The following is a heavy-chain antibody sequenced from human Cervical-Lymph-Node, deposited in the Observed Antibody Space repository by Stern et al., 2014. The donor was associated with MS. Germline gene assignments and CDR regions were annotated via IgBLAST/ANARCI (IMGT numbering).Heavy chain of an antibody. V-gene: IGHV3-48*02. D-gene: IGHD1-7*01. Sequence: EVQLVGSGGGLVQPGGSLRLSFAASGFTFSTYSMNWVRQAPGKGLEWISYISSTSRTIYYADSVKGRFTVSRDNAKNSLYLQMNSLRDEDTAVYYCAAFNWNYVRNFDYWGRGTLVTVSS. CDR2: ISSTSRTI. J-gene: IGHJ4*02. CDR3: AAFNWNYVRNFDY. CDR1: GFTFSTYS.